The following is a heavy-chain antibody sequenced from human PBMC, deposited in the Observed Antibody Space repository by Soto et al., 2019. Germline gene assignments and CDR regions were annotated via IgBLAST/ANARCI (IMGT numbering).Heavy chain of an antibody. CDR1: GGSISSGCYS. V-gene: IGHV4-30-2*01. CDR2: IFHSGSP. J-gene: IGHJ5*02. CDR3: ARVPLP. Sequence: QLQLQESGSGLVKPSQTLSLTCAVSGGSISSGCYSLSWIRQPPGKVLEWIGYIFHSGSPYYNRSLKGRVTISVDRSKPQFSMKLSSVTAADTAVYYCARVPLPWGQGTLVTVSS.